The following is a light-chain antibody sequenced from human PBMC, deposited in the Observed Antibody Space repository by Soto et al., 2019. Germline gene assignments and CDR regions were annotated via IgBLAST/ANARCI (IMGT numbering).Light chain of an antibody. J-gene: IGLJ3*02. CDR3: ETWNSNTRV. CDR2: LESSGSQ. Sequence: QPVLTQSSSASASLGSSVNLNCTLSSGHRSYIIAWHQQQPGKAPRFLMRLESSGSQNKGSGVPDRFSGSSSGAARYLTISNLQSEDEADYHCETWNSNTRVFGGGTKLTVL. V-gene: IGLV4-60*03. CDR1: SGHRSYI.